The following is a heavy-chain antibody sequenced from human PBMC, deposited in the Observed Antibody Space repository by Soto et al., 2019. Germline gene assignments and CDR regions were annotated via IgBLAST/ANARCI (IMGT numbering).Heavy chain of an antibody. V-gene: IGHV5-51*01. J-gene: IGHJ3*02. CDR3: ARPGYSSSWSPGAFDI. D-gene: IGHD6-13*01. CDR2: IYPGDSDT. CDR1: GYSFTSYW. Sequence: GESLKISCNGSGYSFTSYWIGWVRQMPWKGLEWMGIIYPGDSDTRYSPSFQGQVTISADKSISTAYLQWSSLKASDTAMYYCARPGYSSSWSPGAFDIWGQGTMVTVSS.